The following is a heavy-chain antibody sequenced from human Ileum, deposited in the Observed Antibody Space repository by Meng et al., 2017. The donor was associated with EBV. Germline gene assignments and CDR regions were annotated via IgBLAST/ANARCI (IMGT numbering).Heavy chain of an antibody. J-gene: IGHJ4*02. V-gene: IGHV2-5*02. CDR1: GFSLSTSGVG. CDR2: IYWDDDK. D-gene: IGHD3-22*01. CDR3: THRPMTSAYYYFDY. Sequence: QITLKESGPTLVKPXXXXPXTXPFSGFSLSTSGVGVGWIRQPPGKALECRTLIYWDDDKRYSPSLKSRLTITKDTSKNQVVLTMTNVDPVDTATYYCTHRPMTSAYYYFDYWGQGTLVTVSS.